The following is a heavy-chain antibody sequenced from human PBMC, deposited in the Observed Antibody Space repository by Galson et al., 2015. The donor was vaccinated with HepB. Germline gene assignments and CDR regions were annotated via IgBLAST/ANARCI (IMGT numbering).Heavy chain of an antibody. CDR3: ARLQDRNWGTFDY. V-gene: IGHV4-59*08. D-gene: IGHD7-27*01. CDR2: IYYSGNT. CDR1: GGAISTHY. Sequence: ETLSLTCTVSGGAISTHYWSWIRQPPGKGLEWIGFIYYSGNTNYNPSLKSRINISVDTSKNQFSLNLSSVTAADTAVYFCARLQDRNWGTFDYWGQGTLVTVSS. J-gene: IGHJ4*02.